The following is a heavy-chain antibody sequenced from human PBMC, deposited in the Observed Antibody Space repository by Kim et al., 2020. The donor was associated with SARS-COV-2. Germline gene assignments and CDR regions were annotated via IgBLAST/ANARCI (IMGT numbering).Heavy chain of an antibody. CDR2: IFKDGSNK. J-gene: IGHJ4*01. CDR1: GFTFSTHA. Sequence: GGSLRLSCAASGFTFSTHAFHWVRQAPGRGLEWVALIFKDGSNKYYADSVKGRFTISRDNSANTVSLQLNSLRAEDTGVYYCVRDRGYSGYDLPNYYFD. V-gene: IGHV3-30*04. D-gene: IGHD5-12*01. CDR3: VRDRGYSGYDLPNYYFD.